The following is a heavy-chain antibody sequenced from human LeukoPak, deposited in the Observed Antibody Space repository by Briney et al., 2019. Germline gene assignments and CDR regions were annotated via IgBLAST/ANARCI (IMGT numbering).Heavy chain of an antibody. J-gene: IGHJ4*02. CDR2: INHSGST. Sequence: PSETLSLTCAVYGGSFSGYYWSWIRQPPGKGLEWIGEINHSGSTNYNPSLKSRVTISVDTSKNQFSLKLSSVTAADTAVYYCARIQTGTTRFFDYWGQGTLVTVSS. V-gene: IGHV4-34*01. CDR3: ARIQTGTTRFFDY. CDR1: GGSFSGYY. D-gene: IGHD1-7*01.